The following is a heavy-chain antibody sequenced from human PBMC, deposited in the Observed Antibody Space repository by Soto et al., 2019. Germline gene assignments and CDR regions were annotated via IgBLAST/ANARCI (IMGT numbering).Heavy chain of an antibody. J-gene: IGHJ6*02. CDR3: AKDQLIIAAHSTDYYYYYYGMDV. CDR1: GFTFSSYA. D-gene: IGHD6-6*01. V-gene: IGHV3-23*01. Sequence: EVQLLESGGGLVQPGGSLRLSCAASGFTFSSYAMSWVRQAPGKGLEWVSAISGSGGSTYYADSVKGRFTISRDNSKNTLYLQMNSLRAEDTAVYYCAKDQLIIAAHSTDYYYYYYGMDVWGQGTTVTVSS. CDR2: ISGSGGST.